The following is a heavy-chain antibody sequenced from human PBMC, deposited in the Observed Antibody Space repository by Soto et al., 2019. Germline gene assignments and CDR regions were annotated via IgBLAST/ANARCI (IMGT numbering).Heavy chain of an antibody. CDR2: FIAMLGTP. CDR1: GGTFGSQG. Sequence: SVKVSCKASGGTFGSQGIAWVRQAPGQGLEWMGGFIAMLGTPTYAKKVQGRATISADESLTSSYLELRSLRSEDTGVYFCARGAIANFDYWGQGTVVTVS. D-gene: IGHD2-21*01. CDR3: ARGAIANFDY. J-gene: IGHJ4*02. V-gene: IGHV1-69*13.